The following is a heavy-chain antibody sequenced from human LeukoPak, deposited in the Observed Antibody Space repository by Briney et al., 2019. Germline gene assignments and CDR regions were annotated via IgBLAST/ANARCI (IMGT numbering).Heavy chain of an antibody. D-gene: IGHD5-12*01. CDR1: GFTVSSNY. Sequence: GGSLRLSCAASGFTVSSNYMNWVRQAPGKGLEWVSVIYSGGSTYYADSVKGRFTISRDNSKNTLYLQMNSLRAEDTAVYYCARAMPPSGYSGYDYSNDAFDIWGQGTMVTVSS. CDR2: IYSGGST. CDR3: ARAMPPSGYSGYDYSNDAFDI. J-gene: IGHJ3*02. V-gene: IGHV3-53*01.